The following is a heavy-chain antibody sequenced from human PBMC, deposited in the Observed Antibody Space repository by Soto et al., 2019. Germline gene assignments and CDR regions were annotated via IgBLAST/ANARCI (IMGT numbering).Heavy chain of an antibody. D-gene: IGHD4-17*01. J-gene: IGHJ6*02. V-gene: IGHV5-10-1*01. CDR3: ARGRRYGDYEYYYYGMDV. Sequence: HGESLKISCKGSGYSFTSYWISWVRQMPGKGLEWMGRIDPSDSYTNYSPSFQGHVTISADKSISTAYLQWSSLKASDTAMYYCARGRRYGDYEYYYYGMDVWGQGTTVTVSS. CDR1: GYSFTSYW. CDR2: IDPSDSYT.